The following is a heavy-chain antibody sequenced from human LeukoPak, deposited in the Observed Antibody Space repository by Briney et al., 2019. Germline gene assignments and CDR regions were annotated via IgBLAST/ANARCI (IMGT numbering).Heavy chain of an antibody. CDR2: ITSGGSTI. CDR3: ARLAVYGDYVFDY. J-gene: IGHJ4*02. Sequence: GGSLRLSCAASGLTFSSYEMNWVRQAPGKGLEGVSYITSGGSTIYYADSVKGRFTISRDNAKNSLYLQMNSLRPEDTAVYYCARLAVYGDYVFDYWGQGTLVTVSS. D-gene: IGHD4-17*01. CDR1: GLTFSSYE. V-gene: IGHV3-48*03.